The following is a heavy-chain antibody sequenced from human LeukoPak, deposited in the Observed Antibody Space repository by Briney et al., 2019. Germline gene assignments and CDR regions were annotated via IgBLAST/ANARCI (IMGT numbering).Heavy chain of an antibody. CDR2: INHSGRT. J-gene: IGHJ5*02. Sequence: PSETLSLTCAVYGGSFRGYYWSWIRQPPGKGLEWIGEINHSGRTNYNPSLKSRVTISVDTSKNQFSLQLSSVTAADTAVYYCARGLVSGSSSWYGYLLRFDPWGQGTLVTVSS. D-gene: IGHD6-13*01. V-gene: IGHV4-34*01. CDR1: GGSFRGYY. CDR3: ARGLVSGSSSWYGYLLRFDP.